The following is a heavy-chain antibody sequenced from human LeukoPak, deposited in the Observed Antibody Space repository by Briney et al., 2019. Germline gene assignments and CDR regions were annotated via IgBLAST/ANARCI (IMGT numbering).Heavy chain of an antibody. CDR2: IIPIFGTA. CDR3: ARVGAVITPYYYYYYYMDV. CDR1: GGTFSSYA. D-gene: IGHD3-22*01. V-gene: IGHV1-69*05. Sequence: SSVKVSCKASGGTFSSYAISWVRQAPGQGLEWMGGIIPIFGTANYAQKFQGRVTITTDESTSTACMELSSLRSEDTAVYYCARVGAVITPYYYYYYYMDVWGKGTTVTVSS. J-gene: IGHJ6*03.